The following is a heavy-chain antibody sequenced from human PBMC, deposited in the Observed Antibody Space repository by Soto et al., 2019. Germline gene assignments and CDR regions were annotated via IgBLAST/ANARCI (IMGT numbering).Heavy chain of an antibody. J-gene: IGHJ6*02. CDR3: AGQGTDYYYGMDV. V-gene: IGHV4-31*03. CDR1: GGSISSGGYY. Sequence: QVQLQESGPGLVKPSQTLSLTCTVSGGSISSGGYYWSWIRQHPGKGLGWIGYIYYSGSTYYNPSLQSRVTISVDTSKNQFSLKLSSVTAADTAVYYCAGQGTDYYYGMDVWGQGTTVTVSS. D-gene: IGHD3-10*01. CDR2: IYYSGST.